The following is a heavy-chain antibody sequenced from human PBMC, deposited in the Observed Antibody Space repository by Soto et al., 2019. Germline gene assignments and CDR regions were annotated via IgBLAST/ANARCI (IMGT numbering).Heavy chain of an antibody. CDR1: GGSFSGYY. CDR2: INHSGST. J-gene: IGHJ5*02. Sequence: SETLSLTCAVYGGSFSGYYWSWIRQPPGKGLEWIGEINHSGSTNYNPSLKSRVTISVDTSKNQFSLKLSSVTAADTAVYYSARRRGNQVPFDAWGQGSRVSVSS. V-gene: IGHV4-34*01. CDR3: ARRRGNQVPFDA.